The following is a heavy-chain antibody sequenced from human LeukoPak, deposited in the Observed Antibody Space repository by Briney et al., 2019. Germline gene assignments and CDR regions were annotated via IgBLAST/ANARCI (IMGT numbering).Heavy chain of an antibody. CDR2: IWYDGSNT. D-gene: IGHD3-22*01. J-gene: IGHJ4*02. V-gene: IGHV3-33*01. Sequence: GGSLRLSCAASGFSFSNYGMHWVRQAPGKGLEWVALIWYDGSNTYYADSVKGRFTISRDNSKNTMYLQMSSLRGEDTAVYYCASRSYDSSGYSYYWGQGTLVTVSS. CDR3: ASRSYDSSGYSYY. CDR1: GFSFSNYG.